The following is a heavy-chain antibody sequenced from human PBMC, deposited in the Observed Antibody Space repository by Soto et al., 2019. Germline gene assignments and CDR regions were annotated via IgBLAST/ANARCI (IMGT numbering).Heavy chain of an antibody. CDR2: IYYSGST. J-gene: IGHJ5*02. D-gene: IGHD3-3*01. CDR1: GGSISSSSYY. CDR3: ARPMTRYDFWSGYYIPWGWFDP. Sequence: SETLSLTCTVSGGSISSSSYYWGWIRQPPGKGLEWLGSIYYSGSTYYNPSLKSRVTISVDTSKNQFSLKLCSVTAADTAVYYCARPMTRYDFWSGYYIPWGWFDPWGQGTLVTVSS. V-gene: IGHV4-39*01.